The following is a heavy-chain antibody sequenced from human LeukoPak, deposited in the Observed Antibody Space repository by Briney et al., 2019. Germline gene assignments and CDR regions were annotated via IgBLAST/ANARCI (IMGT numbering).Heavy chain of an antibody. D-gene: IGHD5-18*01. CDR2: IIPIFGTA. CDR1: GGTFSSYA. J-gene: IGHJ4*02. CDR3: ARAYWGYSYGARGKELFDY. V-gene: IGHV1-69*13. Sequence: GASVKVSCTASGGTFSSYAISWVRQAPGQGLEWMGGIIPIFGTANYAQKFQGRVTITADESTSTAYMELSSLRSEDTAVYYCARAYWGYSYGARGKELFDYWGQGTLVTVSS.